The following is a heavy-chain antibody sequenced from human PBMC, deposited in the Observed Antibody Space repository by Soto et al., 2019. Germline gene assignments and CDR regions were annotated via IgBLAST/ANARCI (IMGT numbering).Heavy chain of an antibody. J-gene: IGHJ4*02. D-gene: IGHD3-22*01. Sequence: PSQTLSLTCAISGDRVSSNSAAWNWIRQSPSRGLEWLGRTYYRSKWYNDYAVSVKSRITIDPDTSKNQFSLQLNSVSPDDTAVYFCARLRDYYDSGGYFSEALDFWGQGTLVTVSS. CDR1: GDRVSSNSAA. CDR2: TYYRSKWYN. CDR3: ARLRDYYDSGGYFSEALDF. V-gene: IGHV6-1*01.